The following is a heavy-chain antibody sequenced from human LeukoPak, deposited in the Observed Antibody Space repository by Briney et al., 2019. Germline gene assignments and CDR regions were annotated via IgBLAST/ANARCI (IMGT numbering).Heavy chain of an antibody. V-gene: IGHV4-39*01. J-gene: IGHJ4*02. CDR1: GGSISSSSYY. CDR2: IYYSRST. Sequence: SETLSLTCTVSGGSISSSSYYWGWIRQPPGKGLEWIGSIYYSRSTYYNPSLKSRVTISVDTSKNQFSLKLSSVTAADTAVYYCAAGGTPPYYFDYWGQGTLVTVSS. D-gene: IGHD1-1*01. CDR3: AAGGTPPYYFDY.